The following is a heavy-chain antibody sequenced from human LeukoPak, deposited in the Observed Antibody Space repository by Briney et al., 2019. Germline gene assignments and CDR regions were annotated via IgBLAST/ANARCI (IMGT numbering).Heavy chain of an antibody. V-gene: IGHV3-33*01. CDR2: IWYDGSNK. Sequence: GGSLRLSCAASGFTFSSYGMHWVRQAPGKGLEWVAVIWYDGSNKYYADSVKGRFTISRDNSKNTLYLQMNSLRAEDTAVYYCARGVFWSGSVNSFDPWGQGTLVTVSS. CDR1: GFTFSSYG. D-gene: IGHD3-3*01. CDR3: ARGVFWSGSVNSFDP. J-gene: IGHJ5*02.